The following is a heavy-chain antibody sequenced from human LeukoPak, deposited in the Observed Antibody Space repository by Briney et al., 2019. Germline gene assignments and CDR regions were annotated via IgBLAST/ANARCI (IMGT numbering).Heavy chain of an antibody. CDR2: IYGSGRT. J-gene: IGHJ6*02. CDR3: ARHFSGGWFVTPYYYYGMDV. D-gene: IGHD6-19*01. CDR1: GVSINSHY. V-gene: IGHV4-59*08. Sequence: PSETLSLTCTVSGVSINSHYLNWIRQPPGKGLEWIGYIYGSGRTNYNPSLKSRVTMSVDTSKSQFSLRLSSVTAADTAVYYCARHFSGGWFVTPYYYYGMDVWGQGTTVTVSS.